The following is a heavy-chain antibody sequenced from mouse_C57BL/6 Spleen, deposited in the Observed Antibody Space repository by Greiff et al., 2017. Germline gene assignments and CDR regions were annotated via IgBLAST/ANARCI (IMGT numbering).Heavy chain of an antibody. J-gene: IGHJ4*01. V-gene: IGHV1-52*01. CDR3: ARWGVYDYDGYYAMDY. CDR2: IDPSDSET. CDR1: GYTFTSYW. Sequence: VQLQQPGAELVRPGSSVKLSCKASGYTFTSYWMHWVKQRPIQGLEWIGNIDPSDSETHYNQKFKDKATLTVDKSSSTAYMQLSSLTSDDSAVYYCARWGVYDYDGYYAMDYWGQGTSVTVSS. D-gene: IGHD2-4*01.